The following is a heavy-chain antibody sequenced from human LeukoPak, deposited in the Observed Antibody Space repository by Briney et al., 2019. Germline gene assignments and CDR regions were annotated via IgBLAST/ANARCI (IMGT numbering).Heavy chain of an antibody. CDR1: GFTVSNNF. J-gene: IGHJ4*02. V-gene: IGHV3-66*01. CDR3: AVPGIVASGTIDY. Sequence: GGSLRLSCAASGFTVSNNFMGWVRQAPGKGLEWVSVIYSGGNTNYADSVKGRFTISRDNSKNTLYLQMNSLRAEDTAVYYCAVPGIVASGTIDYWGQGTLVTVSS. D-gene: IGHD6-13*01. CDR2: IYSGGNT.